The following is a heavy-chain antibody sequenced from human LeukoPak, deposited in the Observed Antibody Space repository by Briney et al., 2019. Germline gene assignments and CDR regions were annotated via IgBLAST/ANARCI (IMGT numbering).Heavy chain of an antibody. CDR1: GYTFTGHY. CDR3: ARDNSVRDEAWWFNP. CDR2: IIPIFGTA. V-gene: IGHV1-69*13. J-gene: IGHJ5*02. D-gene: IGHD5-24*01. Sequence: GASVKVSCKASGYTFTGHYMHWVRQARRQGLEWMGGIIPIFGTANYAQKFQGRVTITADESTSTAYMELSSPRSEDTAVYYCARDNSVRDEAWWFNPWGQGTLVTVSS.